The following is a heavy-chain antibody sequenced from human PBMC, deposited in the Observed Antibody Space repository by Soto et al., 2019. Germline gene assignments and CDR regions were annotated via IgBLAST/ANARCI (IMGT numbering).Heavy chain of an antibody. Sequence: PSETLSLTCTVSGCTISSRIYYWGWIRQPPGKGLEWIGSIYYSGSTYYNPSLKSRVTISVDTSKNQFALKVTSVTAADTAVYYRATVDCSGSRCPVYHWGEGIVVTV. V-gene: IGHV4-39*01. CDR2: IYYSGST. CDR3: ATVDCSGSRCPVYH. J-gene: IGHJ5*02. CDR1: GCTISSRIYY. D-gene: IGHD2-2*01.